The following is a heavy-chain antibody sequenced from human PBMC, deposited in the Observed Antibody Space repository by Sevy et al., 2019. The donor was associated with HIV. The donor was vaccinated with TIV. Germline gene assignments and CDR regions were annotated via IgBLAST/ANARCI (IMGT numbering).Heavy chain of an antibody. CDR1: GGTFSSYA. CDR3: ACAGPHDFWSGYYTPLVRGYYYGMDV. Sequence: SVKVSCKASGGTFSSYAISWVRQAPGQGLEWMGGIIPIFGTANDAQKFQGRVTITADESTSTAYMELSSLRSEDTAVYYCACAGPHDFWSGYYTPLVRGYYYGMDVWGQGTTVTVSS. D-gene: IGHD3-3*01. V-gene: IGHV1-69*13. J-gene: IGHJ6*02. CDR2: IIPIFGTA.